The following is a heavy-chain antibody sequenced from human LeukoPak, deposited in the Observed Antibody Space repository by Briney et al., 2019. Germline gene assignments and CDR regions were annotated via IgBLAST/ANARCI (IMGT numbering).Heavy chain of an antibody. CDR2: ISWNSGSI. Sequence: GGSLRLSCAASGFTFDDYAMHWVRQAPGKGLEGVSGISWNSGSIGYADSVKGRFTISRDNAKNSLYLQMNSLRAEDTALYYCAKDMSGQTGVTALDYWGQGTLVTVSS. D-gene: IGHD3-10*01. CDR1: GFTFDDYA. V-gene: IGHV3-9*01. CDR3: AKDMSGQTGVTALDY. J-gene: IGHJ4*02.